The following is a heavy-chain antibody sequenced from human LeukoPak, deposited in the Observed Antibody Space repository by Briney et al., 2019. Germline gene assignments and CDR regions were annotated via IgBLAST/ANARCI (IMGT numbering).Heavy chain of an antibody. CDR2: IYYSGST. V-gene: IGHV4-39*01. CDR3: ASARGVIIYFDY. J-gene: IGHJ4*02. Sequence: PSETLSLTCTVSGGSISSSSYYWGWIRQPPGKGLEWIGGIYYSGSTYYNPSLKSRVTISVDTSKNQFSLKLSSVTAADTAVYYCASARGVIIYFDYWGQGTLVTVSS. D-gene: IGHD3-10*01. CDR1: GGSISSSSYY.